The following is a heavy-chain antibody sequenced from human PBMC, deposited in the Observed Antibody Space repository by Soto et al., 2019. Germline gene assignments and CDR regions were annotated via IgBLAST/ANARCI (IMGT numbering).Heavy chain of an antibody. CDR2: ISYDGSNK. CDR1: GFTFSSYG. V-gene: IGHV3-30*18. D-gene: IGHD6-19*01. Sequence: HVQLVESGGGVVQPGRSLRLSCAASGFTFSSYGMHWVRQAPGKGLEWVAVISYDGSNKYYADSVKGRFTISRDNSKNTLYLQMNSLRAEDTAVYYCAKDHQWLVGGTNYFDYWGQGTLVTVSS. CDR3: AKDHQWLVGGTNYFDY. J-gene: IGHJ4*02.